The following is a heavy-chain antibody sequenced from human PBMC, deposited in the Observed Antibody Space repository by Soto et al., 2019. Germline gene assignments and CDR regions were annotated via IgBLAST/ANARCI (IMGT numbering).Heavy chain of an antibody. J-gene: IGHJ4*02. Sequence: EVQLVESGGGLVQPGGSLKLSCAASGFTFRGSAMHWVRQASGKGLEWVGRIRSKGNTYATVYAASVKGRFTISRDDSKNTAYLQMNSLKTADTAVYYCTRNYDLAVGNDYWGQGTLVTVSS. V-gene: IGHV3-73*02. CDR1: GFTFRGSA. CDR2: IRSKGNTYAT. CDR3: TRNYDLAVGNDY. D-gene: IGHD3-3*01.